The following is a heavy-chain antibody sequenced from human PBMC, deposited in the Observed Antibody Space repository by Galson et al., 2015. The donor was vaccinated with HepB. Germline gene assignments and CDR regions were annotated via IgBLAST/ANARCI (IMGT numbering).Heavy chain of an antibody. Sequence: SLRLSCAVSGFTFSRYGMHWVRQAPGKGLEWVAVISYTGSYTDYADFGRGRFTISRGNSKNALYLQMNSLRVEDTALYYCVRPRGAGAGDYQNWYFDLWGRGTLVTVSS. CDR1: GFTFSRYG. V-gene: IGHV3-30*03. J-gene: IGHJ2*01. CDR2: ISYTGSYT. D-gene: IGHD4-17*01. CDR3: VRPRGAGAGDYQNWYFDL.